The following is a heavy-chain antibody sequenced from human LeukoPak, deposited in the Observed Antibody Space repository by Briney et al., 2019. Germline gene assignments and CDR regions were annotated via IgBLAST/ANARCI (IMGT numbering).Heavy chain of an antibody. CDR2: ISGSGGTT. D-gene: IGHD2-21*01. V-gene: IGHV3-23*01. CDR1: GFTFSNYA. Sequence: GGSLRLSCAASGFTFSNYAMSWVRQAPGKGLEWVSGISGSGGTTYYADSVKGRFTISRDNTKNTLYLQMNSLRAEDTAVYYCASLIADYAFDIWGQGTMVTVSS. CDR3: ASLIADYAFDI. J-gene: IGHJ3*02.